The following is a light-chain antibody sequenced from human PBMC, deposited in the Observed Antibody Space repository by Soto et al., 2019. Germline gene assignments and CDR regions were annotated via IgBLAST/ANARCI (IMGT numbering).Light chain of an antibody. V-gene: IGLV2-23*02. CDR2: EVT. CDR1: TSDVGI. J-gene: IGLJ1*01. CDR3: CSFGGSGYV. Sequence: QSALTQPASMSGPPGQSITISCSGTTSDVGIVSWYQHHPGKAPKLMIHEVTKRPSGVSDRFSGSKSGNSASLTISGLQAEDEADYFCCSFGGSGYVFGTGTKVTVL.